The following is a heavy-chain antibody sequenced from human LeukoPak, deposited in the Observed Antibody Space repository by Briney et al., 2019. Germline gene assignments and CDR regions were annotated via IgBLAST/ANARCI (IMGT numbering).Heavy chain of an antibody. D-gene: IGHD6-6*01. V-gene: IGHV1-24*01. J-gene: IGHJ4*02. CDR2: FNPEDDET. Sequence: ASVKVSCKVSGYTLTAFSMHWVRQAPGKGLEWMGGFNPEDDETIYAQKFQGRVTMTEDTSTDTAYMELSSLRSEDTAVCYCATHTPDPGPGEYYYFDYWGQGTLVTVSS. CDR1: GYTLTAFS. CDR3: ATHTPDPGPGEYYYFDY.